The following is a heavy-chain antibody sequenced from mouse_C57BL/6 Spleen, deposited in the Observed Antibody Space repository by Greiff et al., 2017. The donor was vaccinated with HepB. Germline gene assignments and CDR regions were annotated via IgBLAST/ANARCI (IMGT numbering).Heavy chain of an antibody. J-gene: IGHJ1*03. CDR1: GFTFSSYG. V-gene: IGHV5-6*01. D-gene: IGHD2-12*01. CDR3: ARHHDEGYFDV. CDR2: ISSGGSYT. Sequence: EVKLMESGGDLVKPGGSLKLSCAASGFTFSSYGMSWVRQTPDKRLEWVATISSGGSYTYYPDSVKGRFTISRDNAKNTLYLQMSSLKSEDTAMYYCARHHDEGYFDVWGTGTTVTVSS.